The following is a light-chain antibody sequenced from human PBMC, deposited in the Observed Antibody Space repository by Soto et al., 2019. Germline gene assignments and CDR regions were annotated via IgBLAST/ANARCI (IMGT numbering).Light chain of an antibody. CDR2: GAS. V-gene: IGKV3D-20*02. Sequence: ENVLTQSPGTLSLSPGERATLSCRASQSLSSSYLAWYQQKPGQAPRLLIYGASSRATGIPDRFSGSGSGTDFTLTISRLEPEDFAVYYCQQRSNWPPITFGQGTRLEIK. J-gene: IGKJ5*01. CDR3: QQRSNWPPIT. CDR1: QSLSSSY.